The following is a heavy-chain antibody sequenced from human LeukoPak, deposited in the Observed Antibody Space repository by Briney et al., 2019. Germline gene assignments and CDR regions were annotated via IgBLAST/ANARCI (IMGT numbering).Heavy chain of an antibody. CDR3: ARGEVVTAISRWFDP. CDR1: GYTFTSYG. D-gene: IGHD2-21*02. V-gene: IGHV1-18*01. J-gene: IGHJ5*02. Sequence: VASVKVSCKASGYTFTSYGISWVRQAPGQGLEWMGWISAYNGNTNYAQKLQGRVTMTTDTSTSTAYMELRSLRSDDTAVYYCARGEVVTAISRWFDPWGQGTLVTVSS. CDR2: ISAYNGNT.